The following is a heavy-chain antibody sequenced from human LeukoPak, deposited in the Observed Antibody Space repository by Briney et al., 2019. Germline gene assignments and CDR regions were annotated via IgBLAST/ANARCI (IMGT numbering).Heavy chain of an antibody. V-gene: IGHV4-4*07. CDR2: IYSSGTT. CDR3: ARDMTQYYDVWSGSHGFDI. Sequence: SETLSPTCAVYGGSFSGYYWSWIRQPAGKGLEWIGRIYSSGTTNYNPSFKSRATISEDTSKNQFSLKLTSVTAADTAVYYCARDMTQYYDVWSGSHGFDIWGQGTMVIVSS. D-gene: IGHD3-3*01. CDR1: GGSFSGYY. J-gene: IGHJ3*02.